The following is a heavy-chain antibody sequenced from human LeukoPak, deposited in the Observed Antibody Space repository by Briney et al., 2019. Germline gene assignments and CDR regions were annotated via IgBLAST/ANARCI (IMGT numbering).Heavy chain of an antibody. CDR3: AREKVEVAGTPFDS. Sequence: GGSLRLSCAASGFTFSRYGLHWVRQAPGKGLEWVAVIWYDGSNKYYADSVKGRFTISRDNSNNTLFLQMNSLRADDTAVYYCAREKVEVAGTPFDSWGLGTLVTVSS. CDR2: IWYDGSNK. V-gene: IGHV3-33*01. D-gene: IGHD6-19*01. CDR1: GFTFSRYG. J-gene: IGHJ4*02.